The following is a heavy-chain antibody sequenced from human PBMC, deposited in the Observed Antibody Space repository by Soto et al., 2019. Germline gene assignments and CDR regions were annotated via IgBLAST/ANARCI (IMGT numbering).Heavy chain of an antibody. CDR1: GFNFSDYY. CDR3: ARIKAMDGDYYHYGMDV. J-gene: IGHJ6*02. V-gene: IGHV3-11*06. D-gene: IGHD2-21*02. CDR2: ISASSEYT. Sequence: VQVVESGGGLVKPGGSLRLPCAASGFNFSDYYMTWIRRVPGKGLEWVSQISASSEYTKYADALRGRFTISRDNDKRLVSVQMNSRRAEDTAVYFCARIKAMDGDYYHYGMDVWGQGTTVTVSS.